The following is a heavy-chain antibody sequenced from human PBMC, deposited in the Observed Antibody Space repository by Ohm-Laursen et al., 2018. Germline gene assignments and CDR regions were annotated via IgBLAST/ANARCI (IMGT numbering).Heavy chain of an antibody. CDR2: IIPIFGTA. Sequence: GSSVKVSCKASGGTFSSYAISWVRQAPGQGLEWMGGIIPIFGTANYAQKFQGRVTITADESTSTAYMELSSLRSEDTAVYYCARAPFRLGGYCTNGVCSERGMDVWGQGTTVTVSS. CDR1: GGTFSSYA. CDR3: ARAPFRLGGYCTNGVCSERGMDV. V-gene: IGHV1-69*01. J-gene: IGHJ6*02. D-gene: IGHD2-8*01.